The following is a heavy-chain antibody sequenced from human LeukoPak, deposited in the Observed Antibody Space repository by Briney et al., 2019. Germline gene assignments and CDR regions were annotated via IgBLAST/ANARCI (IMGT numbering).Heavy chain of an antibody. J-gene: IGHJ4*02. D-gene: IGHD2-2*01. CDR2: IKQDGSEK. V-gene: IGHV3-7*04. Sequence: GGSLRLSCAAYGFTFSSYWMTWVRQPPGKGLEWVANIKQDGSEKYYVDSVKGRFTISRDNAKNSVYLQMNSLRAEDTAVYYCARDTRWGGEDFGFWGQGTLVTVSS. CDR3: ARDTRWGGEDFGF. CDR1: GFTFSSYW.